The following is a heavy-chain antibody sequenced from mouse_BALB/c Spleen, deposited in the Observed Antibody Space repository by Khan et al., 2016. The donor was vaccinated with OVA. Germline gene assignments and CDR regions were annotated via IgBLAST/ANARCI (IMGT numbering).Heavy chain of an antibody. CDR2: ISYSGST. CDR3: ARTARIKY. V-gene: IGHV3-2*02. J-gene: IGHJ2*01. Sequence: EVQLQESGPGLVKPSQSLSLTCTVTGYSITSGYGWNWNRQFPGNKLEWMGYISYSGSTNYNPSLKSRTSITRDTSNNQSFLQLNSVTTEDTATSNCARTARIKYWGQGTTLTVSS. CDR1: GYSITSGYG. D-gene: IGHD1-2*01.